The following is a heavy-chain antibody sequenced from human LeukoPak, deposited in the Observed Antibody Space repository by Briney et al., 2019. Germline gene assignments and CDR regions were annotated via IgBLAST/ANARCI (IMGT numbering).Heavy chain of an antibody. Sequence: GGSRRLSWAASGLTFDRNGMVWFGQAPGRGLDWVPKIKQGGSEKYYVDAVKGRFTISRDDAKNLVYLQMNSLRAEDTAVYYCARGPHYGDFVDFLDYWGQGALVTVSS. J-gene: IGHJ4*02. CDR1: GLTFDRNG. D-gene: IGHD4-17*01. CDR3: ARGPHYGDFVDFLDY. V-gene: IGHV3-7*01. CDR2: IKQGGSEK.